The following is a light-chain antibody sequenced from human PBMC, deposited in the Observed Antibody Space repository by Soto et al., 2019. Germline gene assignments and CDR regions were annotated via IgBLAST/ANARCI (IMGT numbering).Light chain of an antibody. J-gene: IGLJ3*02. Sequence: QSALTQPPSASGSPGQSVTISCTGTSSDVGAYNYVSWYQQHAGKAPKLVIYEVTKRPSGVPDRFSGSKSANTASLTVSGLKAEDEAYYYCRSFASSHTGVFGGGTKLTVL. CDR2: EVT. CDR1: SSDVGAYNY. CDR3: RSFASSHTGV. V-gene: IGLV2-8*01.